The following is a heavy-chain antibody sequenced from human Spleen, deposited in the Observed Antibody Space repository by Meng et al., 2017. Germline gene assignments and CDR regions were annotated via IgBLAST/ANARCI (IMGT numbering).Heavy chain of an antibody. CDR1: GYIFTTYG. CDR2: INTDTGNP. Sequence: GQRGQSGAAVKKPRASVQVSCKASGYIFTTYGMNWVRQAPGQGLEWMGWINTDTGNPTYAQGFTGRFVFSLDTSVSTAYLQISSLKAEDTAVYYCARVDTVEFDYWGQGTLVTVSS. J-gene: IGHJ4*02. V-gene: IGHV7-4-1*02. D-gene: IGHD1-1*01. CDR3: ARVDTVEFDY.